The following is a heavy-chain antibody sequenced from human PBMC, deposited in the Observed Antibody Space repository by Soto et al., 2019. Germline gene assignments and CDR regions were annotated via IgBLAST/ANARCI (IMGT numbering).Heavy chain of an antibody. J-gene: IGHJ6*03. V-gene: IGHV3-13*01. D-gene: IGHD3-3*01. CDR1: GFSFSSYD. CDR3: ARGPQRKYDFWRGGYYYYYMDV. Sequence: GGSLRLSCAASGFSFSSYDMHWVRQATGKGLEWVSAIGTAGDAYYPGSVKGRFTISRENAKNSLYLQMNSLRAGDTAVYYCARGPQRKYDFWRGGYYYYYMDVWGKGTTVTVSS. CDR2: IGTAGDA.